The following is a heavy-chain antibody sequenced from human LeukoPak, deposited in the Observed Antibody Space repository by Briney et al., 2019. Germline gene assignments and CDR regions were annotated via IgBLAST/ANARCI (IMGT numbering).Heavy chain of an antibody. V-gene: IGHV1-18*01. J-gene: IGHJ3*02. CDR2: ISAYNGNT. Sequence: ASVNVSCKASGYTFTSYGISWVRQAPGQGLEWMGWISAYNGNTNYAQKLQGRVTMTTDTSTSTAYMELRSLRSDDTAVYYCARDKDAYYYDSSGWDAFDIWGQGTMVTVSS. CDR1: GYTFTSYG. D-gene: IGHD3-22*01. CDR3: ARDKDAYYYDSSGWDAFDI.